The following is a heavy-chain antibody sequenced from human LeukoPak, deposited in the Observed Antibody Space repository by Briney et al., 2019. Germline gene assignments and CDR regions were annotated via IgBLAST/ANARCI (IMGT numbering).Heavy chain of an antibody. CDR1: GFTFSSYS. Sequence: GSLRLSCAASGFTFSSYSMNWVRQPPGKGLEWIGEINHSGSTNYNPSLKSRVTISVDTSKNQFSLKLNSVTAADTAVYYCARGRIVPAAISYYYYGMDVWGQGTTVTVSS. J-gene: IGHJ6*02. CDR2: INHSGST. D-gene: IGHD2-2*01. CDR3: ARGRIVPAAISYYYYGMDV. V-gene: IGHV4-34*01.